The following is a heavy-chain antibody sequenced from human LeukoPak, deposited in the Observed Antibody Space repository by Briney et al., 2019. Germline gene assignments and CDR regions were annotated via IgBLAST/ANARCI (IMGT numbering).Heavy chain of an antibody. CDR3: ARDSPYRPRSAFDI. Sequence: PSETLSLTCTVSGGSISSYYWSWIRQPPGKGLEGIGYIYYSGSTNYNPSLKSRVTISVDTSKNQFSLKLSSVTAADTAVYYCARDSPYRPRSAFDIWGQGTMVTVSS. CDR1: GGSISSYY. J-gene: IGHJ3*02. CDR2: IYYSGST. V-gene: IGHV4-59*01. D-gene: IGHD3-16*01.